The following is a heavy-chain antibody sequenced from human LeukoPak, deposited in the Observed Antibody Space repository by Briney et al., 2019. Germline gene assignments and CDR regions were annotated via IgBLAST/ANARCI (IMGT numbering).Heavy chain of an antibody. J-gene: IGHJ3*02. CDR2: ISWNSGSI. CDR3: AKDRLHCSGGSCYSGAFDI. D-gene: IGHD2-15*01. V-gene: IGHV3-9*01. CDR1: GFTFDDYA. Sequence: PGRSLRLSCAASGFTFDDYAMHWVRQAPGKGLEWVSGISWNSGSIGYADSVKGRFTISRDNSKNTLYLQMNSLRAEDTAVYYCAKDRLHCSGGSCYSGAFDIWDQGKIVTVSS.